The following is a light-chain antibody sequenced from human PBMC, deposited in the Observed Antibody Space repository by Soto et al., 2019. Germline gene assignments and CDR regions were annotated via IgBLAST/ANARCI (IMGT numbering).Light chain of an antibody. CDR1: QSVSNN. V-gene: IGKV3-15*01. Sequence: EFVLTQSPGTLSLSPGERATLSCRASQSVSNNYLAWYQQKPGQAPRLLIYGASSRATGLPARFSGSGSGTEFTLSISSLQSEDFAVYYCLQYNKWPRTFGQGTKVDIK. J-gene: IGKJ1*01. CDR2: GAS. CDR3: LQYNKWPRT.